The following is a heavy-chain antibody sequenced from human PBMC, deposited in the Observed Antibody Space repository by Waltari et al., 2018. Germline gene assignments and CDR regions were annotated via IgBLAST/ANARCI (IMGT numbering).Heavy chain of an antibody. CDR2: ISSSGIT. J-gene: IGHJ6*04. CDR1: GGSINNYY. D-gene: IGHD2-21*02. Sequence: QVQLQESGPGLVQPSENLSLTCTVPGGSINNYYWSWIRQPSGKRLEWIGYISSSGITYYNSPLESRDTMSVDTSGSHLSLKLRSVTDADTATYYCVRGCAGGACYSDAYYAMDFWGKGTTVTVSS. CDR3: VRGCAGGACYSDAYYAMDF. V-gene: IGHV4-59*04.